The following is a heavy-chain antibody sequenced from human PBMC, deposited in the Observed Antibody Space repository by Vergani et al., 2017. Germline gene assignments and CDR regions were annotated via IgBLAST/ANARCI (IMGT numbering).Heavy chain of an antibody. V-gene: IGHV4-59*01. J-gene: IGHJ5*02. D-gene: IGHD2/OR15-2a*01. CDR1: GAALKDFY. Sequence: QVQLQESGPGLVKRSETLSLICTVSGAALKDFYWSWFRQPPGKGLEWIGYVYYTGSTTYNPSLKSRVTISVDTSNNQFPLRMTSLTAAVTAIYYCARDRDLYCRSTTSCHNWFDPWGQGSLVTVSS. CDR2: VYYTGST. CDR3: ARDRDLYCRSTTSCHNWFDP.